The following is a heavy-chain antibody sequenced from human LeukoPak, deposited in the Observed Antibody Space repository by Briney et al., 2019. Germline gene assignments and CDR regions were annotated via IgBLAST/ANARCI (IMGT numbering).Heavy chain of an antibody. CDR2: IYYSGST. J-gene: IGHJ5*02. CDR1: GGSISSYY. CDR3: ARVLHYYDSSGYYAPQFDP. V-gene: IGHV4-59*01. Sequence: SETLSLTCTVSGGSISSYYWSWIRQPPGKGLEWIGYIYYSGSTNYNPSLKSRVTISVDTSKNQFSLKLSSVTAADTAVYYCARVLHYYDSSGYYAPQFDPWGQGTLVTVSS. D-gene: IGHD3-22*01.